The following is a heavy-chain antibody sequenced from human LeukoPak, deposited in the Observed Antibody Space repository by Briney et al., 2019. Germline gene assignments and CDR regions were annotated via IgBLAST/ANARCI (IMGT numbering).Heavy chain of an antibody. D-gene: IGHD1-26*01. CDR2: IKQDGSER. CDR1: GVTFSSHW. Sequence: GGSLRLSCVVSGVTFSSHWMSWVCQAPGKGLEWVANIKQDGSERYYVDSVKGRFTISRDNAKNSVFLQMNSLRAEDTAVYYCARDPNLYSGTYDTYWGQGTLVTVSS. J-gene: IGHJ4*02. V-gene: IGHV3-7*03. CDR3: ARDPNLYSGTYDTY.